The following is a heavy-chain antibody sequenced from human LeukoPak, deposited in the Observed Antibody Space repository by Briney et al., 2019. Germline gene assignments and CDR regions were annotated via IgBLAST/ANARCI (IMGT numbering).Heavy chain of an antibody. J-gene: IGHJ4*02. CDR1: GFAFSSYS. CDR2: VSRRSSFI. Sequence: GGSLRLSCAASGFAFSSYSMNWVRQAPGKGLEWVSSVSRRSSFIFYADSVQGRFTVSRDDAKDSLFLQMNSLRAEDTAVYYCARVSDAYDYFFDYWGQGTLVTGSS. CDR3: ARVSDAYDYFFDY. D-gene: IGHD5-12*01. V-gene: IGHV3-21*01.